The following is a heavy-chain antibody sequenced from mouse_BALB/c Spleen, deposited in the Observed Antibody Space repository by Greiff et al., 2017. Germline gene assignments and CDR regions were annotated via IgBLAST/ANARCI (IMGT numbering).Heavy chain of an antibody. CDR1: GFAFSSYD. CDR2: ISSGGGST. Sequence: GKLVESGGGLVKPGGSLKLSCAASGFAFSSYDMSWVRQTPEKRLEWVAYISSGGGSTYYPDTVKGRFTISRDNAKNTLYLQMSSLKSEDTAMYYCARHEGQLTGYYFDYWGQGTTLTVSS. V-gene: IGHV5-12-1*01. J-gene: IGHJ2*01. D-gene: IGHD4-1*01. CDR3: ARHEGQLTGYYFDY.